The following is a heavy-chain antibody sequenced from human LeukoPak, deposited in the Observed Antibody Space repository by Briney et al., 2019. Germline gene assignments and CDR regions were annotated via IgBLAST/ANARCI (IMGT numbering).Heavy chain of an antibody. CDR1: GFTFSDFG. Sequence: GGSLRLSCAASGFTFSDFGMTWVRQAPGKGLEWVAFIKGDETEKHYVDSLKGRFTISRDNAENSLSLQMNSLTVEDTAVYFCARGRFFYGWGIDVWGQGTTVIVS. CDR2: IKGDETEK. D-gene: IGHD2/OR15-2a*01. J-gene: IGHJ6*02. V-gene: IGHV3-7*01. CDR3: ARGRFFYGWGIDV.